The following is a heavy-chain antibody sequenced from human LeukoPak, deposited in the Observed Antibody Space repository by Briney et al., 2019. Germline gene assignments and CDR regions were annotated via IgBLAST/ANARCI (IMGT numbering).Heavy chain of an antibody. D-gene: IGHD3-3*01. J-gene: IGHJ4*02. V-gene: IGHV1-2*02. CDR2: INPNSGGT. CDR1: GYTFTGYY. CDR3: ARAPPYDFWSGYYQG. Sequence: ASVEVSCKASGYTFTGYYMHWVRQAPGQGLEWMGWINPNSGGTNYAQKFQGRVTMTRDTSISTAYMELSRLRSDDTAVYYCARAPPYDFWSGYYQGWGQGTLVTVSS.